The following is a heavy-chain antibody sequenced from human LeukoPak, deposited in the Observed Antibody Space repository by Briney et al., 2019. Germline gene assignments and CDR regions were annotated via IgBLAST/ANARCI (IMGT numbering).Heavy chain of an antibody. CDR2: SRNKANSYTT. CDR1: GFTFSDHY. D-gene: IGHD6-19*01. V-gene: IGHV3-72*01. Sequence: PGGSLRLSCAASGFTFSDHYMDWVRQAPGKGPEWVGRSRNKANSYTTEYAASVKGRFTISRDDSKNSLYLQMNSLKTEDTAVYYCARAVAVTGISVSDYWGQGSLVTVSS. J-gene: IGHJ4*02. CDR3: ARAVAVTGISVSDY.